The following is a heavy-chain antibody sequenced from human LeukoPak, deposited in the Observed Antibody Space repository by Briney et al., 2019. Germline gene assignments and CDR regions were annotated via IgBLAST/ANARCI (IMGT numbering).Heavy chain of an antibody. CDR3: ARGQYYDFWSGYVLDY. Sequence: ASVKVSCKASGYTFTGYYMHWVRQAPGQGLEWMGWINPNSGGTNYAQKFQGRVTMTRDTSISTAYMELSRLRSDDTAVYYCARGQYYDFWSGYVLDYWGQGTLVTVSS. J-gene: IGHJ4*02. CDR2: INPNSGGT. V-gene: IGHV1-2*02. CDR1: GYTFTGYY. D-gene: IGHD3-3*01.